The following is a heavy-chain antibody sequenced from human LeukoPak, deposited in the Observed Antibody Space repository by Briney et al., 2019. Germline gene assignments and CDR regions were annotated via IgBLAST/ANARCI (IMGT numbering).Heavy chain of an antibody. J-gene: IGHJ4*02. D-gene: IGHD6-13*01. CDR2: ISSSGSTI. Sequence: GESLRLSCAASGFTFSDYYMSWIRQAPGQGLELVSYISSSGSTIYYAVSVKGRFTVSRDNAKNSLYLQMNSLRAEDTAVYYCAGEDSSSWLDFDYWGQGTLVTVSS. V-gene: IGHV3-11*01. CDR1: GFTFSDYY. CDR3: AGEDSSSWLDFDY.